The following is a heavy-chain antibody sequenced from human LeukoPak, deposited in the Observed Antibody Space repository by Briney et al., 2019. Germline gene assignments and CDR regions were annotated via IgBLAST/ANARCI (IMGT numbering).Heavy chain of an antibody. D-gene: IGHD6-13*01. CDR3: SGAHTSSWYMDY. CDR1: GGSTISYY. CDR2: IYYSGST. Sequence: SETPSRTCSAAGGSTISYYWSWIRQPPGEGVEWIVYIYYSGSTNYYPSLERRVTISVDTSENQLSLTLSPVTAAGTAVYYWSGAHTSSWYMDYWGQGTLVTVSS. J-gene: IGHJ4*02. V-gene: IGHV4-59*01.